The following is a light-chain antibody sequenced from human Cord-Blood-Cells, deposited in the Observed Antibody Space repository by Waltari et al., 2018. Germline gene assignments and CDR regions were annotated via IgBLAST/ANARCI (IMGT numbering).Light chain of an antibody. CDR3: QVWDSSTV. CDR1: NIGRKN. Sequence: SYELTQPLSVSVGLGQAARTTCGGHNIGRKNVHWYQQKPGQAPVMVSYRDSHRPAGIPERFSGSNSGNTATLTISRAPAGDEADYYCQVWDSSTVFGTGTKVTVL. CDR2: RDS. V-gene: IGLV3-9*01. J-gene: IGLJ1*01.